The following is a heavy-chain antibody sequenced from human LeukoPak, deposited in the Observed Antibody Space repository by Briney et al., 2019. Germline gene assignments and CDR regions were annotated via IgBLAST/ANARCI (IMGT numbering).Heavy chain of an antibody. V-gene: IGHV3-21*01. CDR3: ARDLAWDAFDI. CDR2: IHSSSGSI. CDR1: GFNFTNYN. J-gene: IGHJ3*02. Sequence: GGSLRLSCAASGFNFTNYNMNWVRQAPGKGLEWVSSIHSSSGSIYYADSLKGRFTISRDNAKNSLYLQMNSLRAEDTAAYYCARDLAWDAFDIWGQGTMVTVYS.